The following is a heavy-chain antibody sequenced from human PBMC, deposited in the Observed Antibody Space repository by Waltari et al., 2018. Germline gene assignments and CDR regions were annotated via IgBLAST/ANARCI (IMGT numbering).Heavy chain of an antibody. CDR2: ACPGESAT. CDR1: GYSFTTYW. Sequence: EVQLVQSGAEVKKPGESLKISCKGSGYSFTTYWIGWVRQIPGKGLEWMGIACPGESATRYSPAFQGQVTISADKSIGTAYLQWGSLKASDTAMYYCARHSQPYSSSGVGGSDYWGQGTLVTVSS. V-gene: IGHV5-51*01. D-gene: IGHD6-13*01. CDR3: ARHSQPYSSSGVGGSDY. J-gene: IGHJ4*02.